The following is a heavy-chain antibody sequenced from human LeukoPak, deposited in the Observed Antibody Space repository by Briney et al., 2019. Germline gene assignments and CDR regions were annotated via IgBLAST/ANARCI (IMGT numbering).Heavy chain of an antibody. Sequence: GRSLRLSCTASEFTFGDYAMSWFRQAPGKGLAWVGFIRSKAYGGTTEYAASVKGRFSTSRDDSKSIAYLQMNSLKTEDTAVYYCTRHGDILTGNYYYYGMDVWGERPSVTVSS. V-gene: IGHV3-49*03. D-gene: IGHD3-9*01. J-gene: IGHJ6*04. CDR2: IRSKAYGGTT. CDR3: TRHGDILTGNYYYYGMDV. CDR1: EFTFGDYA.